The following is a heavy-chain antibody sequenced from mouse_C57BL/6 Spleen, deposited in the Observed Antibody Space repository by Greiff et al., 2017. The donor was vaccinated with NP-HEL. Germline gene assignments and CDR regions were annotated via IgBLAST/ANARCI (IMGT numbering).Heavy chain of an antibody. D-gene: IGHD4-1*01. CDR1: GYAFSSSW. CDR3: ARNWDGFAY. V-gene: IGHV1-82*01. Sequence: VQLQQSGPELVKPGASVKISCKASGYAFSSSWMNWVKQRPGKGLVWIGRIYPGDGDTNYNGKFKGKATLTADKSSSTAYMQLSSLTSEDSAVYFCARNWDGFAYWGQETLVTVSA. J-gene: IGHJ3*01. CDR2: IYPGDGDT.